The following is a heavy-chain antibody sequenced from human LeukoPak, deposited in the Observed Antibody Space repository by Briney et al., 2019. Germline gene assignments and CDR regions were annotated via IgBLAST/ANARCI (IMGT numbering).Heavy chain of an antibody. CDR3: ARRAAQWELLDY. V-gene: IGHV5-51*01. D-gene: IGHD1-26*01. CDR2: IFPADSDV. J-gene: IGHJ4*02. Sequence: GESLKISCRGSGFSFDTYWIGWVRQMPGKGLEWMGMIFPADSDVRKSPSFQGQVTISADRSISTAHLQWSSLKASDTAVYYCARRAAQWELLDYWGQGTLVTVSS. CDR1: GFSFDTYW.